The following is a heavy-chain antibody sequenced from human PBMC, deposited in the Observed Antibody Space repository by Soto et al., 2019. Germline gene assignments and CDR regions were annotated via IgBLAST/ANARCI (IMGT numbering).Heavy chain of an antibody. Sequence: PSETLSLTCAVAGFFITSGNYWGWIPKPPGKGLEWIGSIFHGGNTYYNPSLKSRVTISVDMSKNQFSLKLNSVTAADTAVYYCARARWYDAFDVWGRGTVVTVSS. V-gene: IGHV4-38-2*01. CDR1: GFFITSGNY. J-gene: IGHJ3*01. D-gene: IGHD2-15*01. CDR3: ARARWYDAFDV. CDR2: IFHGGNT.